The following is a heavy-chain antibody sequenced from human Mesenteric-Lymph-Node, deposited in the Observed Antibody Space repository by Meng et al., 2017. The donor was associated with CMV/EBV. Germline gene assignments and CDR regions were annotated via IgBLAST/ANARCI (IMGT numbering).Heavy chain of an antibody. V-gene: IGHV3-13*01. CDR3: AKDEGDDSGYVMDFDY. J-gene: IGHJ4*02. Sequence: GESLKISCSASGFTFSSYDMHWVRQATGKGMEWVSAIGTDGDTYYPGSVKGRFTIYRENAKKSLYLQMNSLRAEDTAVYYCAKDEGDDSGYVMDFDYWGQGTLVTVSS. D-gene: IGHD5-12*01. CDR2: IGTDGDT. CDR1: GFTFSSYD.